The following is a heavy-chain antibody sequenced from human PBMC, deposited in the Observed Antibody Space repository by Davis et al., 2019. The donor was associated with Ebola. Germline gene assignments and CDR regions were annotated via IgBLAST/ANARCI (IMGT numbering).Heavy chain of an antibody. Sequence: MPSETLSLTCAVSGGSISSSNWWSWVRQPPGKGLEWIGEIYHSGSTNYNPSLKSRVTISVDKSKNQFSLKLSSVTAADTAVYYCARVVYDFWSGYYTLGGMDVWGQGTTVTVSS. CDR1: GGSISSSNW. J-gene: IGHJ6*02. CDR2: IYHSGST. D-gene: IGHD3-3*01. CDR3: ARVVYDFWSGYYTLGGMDV. V-gene: IGHV4-4*02.